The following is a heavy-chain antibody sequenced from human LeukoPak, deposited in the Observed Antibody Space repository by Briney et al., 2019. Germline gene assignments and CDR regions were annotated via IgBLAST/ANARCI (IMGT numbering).Heavy chain of an antibody. CDR3: ARQYYYDSSGYWAQPFDY. CDR2: IYPGDSDT. D-gene: IGHD3-22*01. J-gene: IGHJ4*02. V-gene: IGHV5-51*01. CDR1: GYSFTSNW. Sequence: GESLKISCKGSGYSFTSNWIGWVRQMPGKGLEWMGIIYPGDSDTRYSPSFQGQVTISADKSISTAYLQWSSLKASDTAMYYCARQYYYDSSGYWAQPFDYWGQGTLVTVSS.